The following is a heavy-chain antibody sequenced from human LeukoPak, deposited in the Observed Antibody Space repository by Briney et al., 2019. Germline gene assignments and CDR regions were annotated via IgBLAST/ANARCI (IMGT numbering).Heavy chain of an antibody. CDR1: GFTFSSYA. D-gene: IGHD6-19*01. CDR2: ISGSGGST. Sequence: GGSLRLSCAASGFTFSSYAMSWVRQAPGKGLEWVSAISGSGGSTYYADSVKGRFTISRDNAKNSLYLQMNSLRAEDTAVYYCARRSIAVAGRSGMDVWGQGTTVTVSS. J-gene: IGHJ6*02. CDR3: ARRSIAVAGRSGMDV. V-gene: IGHV3-23*01.